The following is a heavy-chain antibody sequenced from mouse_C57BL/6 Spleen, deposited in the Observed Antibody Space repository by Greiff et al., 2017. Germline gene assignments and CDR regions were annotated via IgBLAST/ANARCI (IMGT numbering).Heavy chain of an antibody. D-gene: IGHD2-5*01. V-gene: IGHV1-54*01. J-gene: IGHJ4*01. Sequence: QVQLQQSGAELVRPGTSVKVSCTASGFAFTNYLIEWVQQRPGQGLEWIGVINPGSGGTNYSEKFKGKATLTADKASSTAYMQLSSLTSEDSAVYFCASDSNYGAMDYWGQGTSVTVSS. CDR3: ASDSNYGAMDY. CDR1: GFAFTNYL. CDR2: INPGSGGT.